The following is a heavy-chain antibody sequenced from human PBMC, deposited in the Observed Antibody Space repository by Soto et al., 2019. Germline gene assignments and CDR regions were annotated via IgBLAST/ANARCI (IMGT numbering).Heavy chain of an antibody. V-gene: IGHV3-30*18. J-gene: IGHJ6*02. CDR1: GFAFRSSA. D-gene: IGHD2-15*01. CDR3: GKDTLDCSGGDCPLYYYYGMDG. Sequence: GGSVRLSCAASGFAFRSSALHWVRQAPGKGLEWVAVISFDGNKKNYADSVKGRFTLSRDNSRNTLSLEINNLRPEDTAVYYCGKDTLDCSGGDCPLYYYYGMDGWGQGTTVTVS. CDR2: ISFDGNKK.